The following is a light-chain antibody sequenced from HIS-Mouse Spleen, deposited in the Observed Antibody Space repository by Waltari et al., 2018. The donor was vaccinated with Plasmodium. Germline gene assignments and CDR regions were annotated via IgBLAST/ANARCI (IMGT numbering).Light chain of an antibody. CDR3: QQRSNWPRVLT. Sequence: DIVLTQSPATLSLSPGERATLSCRASQSVSSYLALYQQKPGQAPRLLIYDASNRATGIPARFSGSGSGTDFTLTISSLEPEDFAVYYCQQRSNWPRVLTFGGGTKVEIK. CDR1: QSVSSY. J-gene: IGKJ4*01. CDR2: DAS. V-gene: IGKV3-11*01.